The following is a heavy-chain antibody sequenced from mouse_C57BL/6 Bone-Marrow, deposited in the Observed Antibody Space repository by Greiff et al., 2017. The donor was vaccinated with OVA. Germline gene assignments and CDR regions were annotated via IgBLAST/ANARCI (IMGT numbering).Heavy chain of an antibody. V-gene: IGHV5-2*01. CDR3: ARRVYYGNLYYAMDY. Sequence: EVKLVESGGGLVQPGESLKLSCESNEYEFPSHDMSWVRQTPEKRLELVAAINSDGGSTYYPDTMERRFIISRDNTKKTLYLQVSSLRSEDTALYYCARRVYYGNLYYAMDYWGQGTSVTVSS. J-gene: IGHJ4*01. D-gene: IGHD2-1*01. CDR1: EYEFPSHD. CDR2: INSDGGST.